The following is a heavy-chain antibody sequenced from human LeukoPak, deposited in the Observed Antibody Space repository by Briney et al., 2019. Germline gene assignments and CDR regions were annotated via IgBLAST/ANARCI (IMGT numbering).Heavy chain of an antibody. CDR3: AKAGHRYTDCSALSTLDF. D-gene: IGHD2-15*01. Sequence: SGTLSLTCTGSGGSISRASYFWGGTREPPGKGLEWMGTLYYGWCTFYNVPLKSRVTVSGDTSRNQFSLWLYSVNAADTDVYNCAKAGHRYTDCSALSTLDFWGRGTTVTVSS. V-gene: IGHV4-39*01. CDR2: LYYGWCT. CDR1: GGSISRASYF. J-gene: IGHJ3*01.